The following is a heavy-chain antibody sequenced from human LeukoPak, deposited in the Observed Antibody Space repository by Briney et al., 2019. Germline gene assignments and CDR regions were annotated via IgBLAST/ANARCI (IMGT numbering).Heavy chain of an antibody. CDR2: IKSKTDGGTT. D-gene: IGHD2-21*02. CDR1: GFTFSNAW. V-gene: IGHV3-15*01. J-gene: IGHJ3*02. CDR3: TRDLAYCGGDCYPDAFDI. Sequence: GGSLRLSCAASGFTFSNAWMSWVRQAPGKGLEWVGRIKSKTDGGTTDYAAPVKGRFTISRDNAKNSLYLQMNSLRAEDTAVYYCTRDLAYCGGDCYPDAFDIWGQGTMVTVSS.